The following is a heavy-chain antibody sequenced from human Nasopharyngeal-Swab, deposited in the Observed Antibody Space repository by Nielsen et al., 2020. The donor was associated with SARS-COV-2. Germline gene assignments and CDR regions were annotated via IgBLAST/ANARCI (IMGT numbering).Heavy chain of an antibody. Sequence: SETLSLTCTVSGGSISSGRYNWSRIRQPAGKGLEGIGRIYTSGSTNYNPSLKSRVTISVDTSKNQFSLKLSSVTAADTAVYYCARGLRGVTTYYYYYYMDVWGKGTTVTVSS. CDR2: IYTSGST. CDR3: ARGLRGVTTYYYYYYMDV. J-gene: IGHJ6*03. V-gene: IGHV4-61*02. D-gene: IGHD4-17*01. CDR1: GGSISSGRYN.